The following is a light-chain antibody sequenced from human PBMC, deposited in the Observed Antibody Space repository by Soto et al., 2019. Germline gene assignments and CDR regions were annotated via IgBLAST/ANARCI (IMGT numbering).Light chain of an antibody. J-gene: IGLJ1*01. CDR2: NSY. Sequence: QSVLTQPPSASGTPGQRVTISCSGSSSNIGSNTVSWYQQLPRTAPKLLIYNSYQRPSGVPDRFSGSKSGTSASLAISGLQSEDEADYYCASWDDSLNGYVFGNGTKLTVL. V-gene: IGLV1-44*01. CDR1: SSNIGSNT. CDR3: ASWDDSLNGYV.